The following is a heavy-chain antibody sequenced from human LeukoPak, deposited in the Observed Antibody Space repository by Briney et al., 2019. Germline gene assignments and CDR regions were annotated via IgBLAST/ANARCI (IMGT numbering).Heavy chain of an antibody. Sequence: ASVKASCKASGYTFTSYYMHWVRQAPGQGLEWMGIINPSGGSTSYAQKFQGRVTMTRDTSTSTVYMELSSLRSEDTAVYYCATLLRGTGYYFDYWGQGTLVTVSS. D-gene: IGHD3/OR15-3a*01. V-gene: IGHV1-46*01. CDR3: ATLLRGTGYYFDY. CDR2: INPSGGST. J-gene: IGHJ4*02. CDR1: GYTFTSYY.